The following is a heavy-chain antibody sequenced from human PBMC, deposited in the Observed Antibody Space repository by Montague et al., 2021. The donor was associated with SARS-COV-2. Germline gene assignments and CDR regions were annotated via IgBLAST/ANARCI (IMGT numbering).Heavy chain of an antibody. V-gene: IGHV4-34*01. CDR1: GGSFSGYY. CDR3: AGAKRGYYFGLGVSAHLDY. Sequence: SETLSLTCAVYGGSFSGYYWSWIRQPPGKGLEWIGEINHRGSTNYNPSLKSRVIISVDTSKNQLSLKLGSVTAADTAVYYCAGAKRGYYFGLGVSAHLDYWGQGTLVTVSS. J-gene: IGHJ4*02. CDR2: INHRGST. D-gene: IGHD3-10*01.